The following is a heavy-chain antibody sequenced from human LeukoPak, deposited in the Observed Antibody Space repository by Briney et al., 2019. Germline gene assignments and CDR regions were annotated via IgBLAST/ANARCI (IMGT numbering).Heavy chain of an antibody. D-gene: IGHD6-13*01. Sequence: GASVKVSCKASGYTFTGYYMHWVRQAPVQGLEWMGWINPNSGGTNYAQKFQGRVTMTRDTSISTAYMELSRLRSDDTAVYYCARDSWYSSSWYQGYYYYYGMDVWGQGTTVTVSS. J-gene: IGHJ6*02. CDR2: INPNSGGT. V-gene: IGHV1-2*02. CDR1: GYTFTGYY. CDR3: ARDSWYSSSWYQGYYYYYGMDV.